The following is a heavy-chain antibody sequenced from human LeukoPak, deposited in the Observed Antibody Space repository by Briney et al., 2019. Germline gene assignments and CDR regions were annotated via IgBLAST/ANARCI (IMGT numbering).Heavy chain of an antibody. J-gene: IGHJ4*02. Sequence: AGGSLRLSCAASGFTFSSYAMSWVRQAPGKGLEWVSVISGSGGSPYFADSVKGRFTISRDNSKNTLYLQMNSLRAEDTAVYYCAKLRSVTMVRGPSLENWGQGTLVIVSS. D-gene: IGHD3-10*01. V-gene: IGHV3-23*01. CDR3: AKLRSVTMVRGPSLEN. CDR2: ISGSGGSP. CDR1: GFTFSSYA.